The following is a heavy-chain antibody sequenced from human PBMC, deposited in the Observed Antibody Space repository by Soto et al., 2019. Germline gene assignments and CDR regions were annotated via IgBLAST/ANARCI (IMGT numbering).Heavy chain of an antibody. CDR3: ARHGEDIVVVPAAHALYYFDY. CDR2: ISAYNGNT. CDR1: GYTFTSYG. J-gene: IGHJ4*02. Sequence: GVSVKVSCKASGYTFTSYGISWVRQAPGQGLEWMGWISAYNGNTNYAQKLQGRVTMTTDTSTSTAYMELRSLRSDDTAVYYCARHGEDIVVVPAAHALYYFDYWGQGTLVTVSS. V-gene: IGHV1-18*01. D-gene: IGHD2-2*01.